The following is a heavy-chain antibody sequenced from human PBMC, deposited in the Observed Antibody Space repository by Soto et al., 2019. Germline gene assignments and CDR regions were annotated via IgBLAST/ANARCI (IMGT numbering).Heavy chain of an antibody. D-gene: IGHD2-2*01. CDR2: IYPGDSDI. Sequence: GGALKISCKGFGDSFTRYWIGWVRQMPGKGLEWMAIIYPGDSDIRYSPSFQGQVNISADRSINTAYLQWSGLKASDTAMYYCVREGRSMPKGYYYGMDVWGQGTAVTVSS. CDR3: VREGRSMPKGYYYGMDV. J-gene: IGHJ6*02. CDR1: GDSFTRYW. V-gene: IGHV5-51*01.